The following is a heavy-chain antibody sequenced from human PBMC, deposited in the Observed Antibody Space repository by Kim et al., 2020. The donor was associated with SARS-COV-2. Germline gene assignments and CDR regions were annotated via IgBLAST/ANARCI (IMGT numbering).Heavy chain of an antibody. CDR3: ARDTRDSSSWPQEFDY. J-gene: IGHJ4*02. D-gene: IGHD6-13*01. V-gene: IGHV3-48*03. CDR2: ISSSGSTI. Sequence: GGSLRLSCAASGFTFSSYEMHWVRQAPGKGLEWVSYISSSGSTIYYADSVKGRFTISRDNAKNSLYLQMNSLRAEDTAVYYCARDTRDSSSWPQEFDYWGQGTLVTVSS. CDR1: GFTFSSYE.